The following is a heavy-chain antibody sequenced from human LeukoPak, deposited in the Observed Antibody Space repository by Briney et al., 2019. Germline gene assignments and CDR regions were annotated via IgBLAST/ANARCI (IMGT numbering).Heavy chain of an antibody. Sequence: PSETLSLTCTVSGASISSGGYYWSWIRQHPGKGLEWIGYIYYSGSTYYNPSLKSRVTISVDTSKNQFSLKLSSVTAADTAVYYCAREGGYCSSTSCYHPAFDYWGQGTLVTGSS. V-gene: IGHV4-31*03. D-gene: IGHD2-2*01. CDR3: AREGGYCSSTSCYHPAFDY. CDR2: IYYSGST. CDR1: GASISSGGYY. J-gene: IGHJ4*02.